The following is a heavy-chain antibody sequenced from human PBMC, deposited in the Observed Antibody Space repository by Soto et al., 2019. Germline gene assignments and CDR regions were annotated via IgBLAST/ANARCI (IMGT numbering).Heavy chain of an antibody. D-gene: IGHD6-13*01. V-gene: IGHV3-15*07. Sequence: GGSLRLSCAASGFTFSNAWMNWVRQAPGKGLEWVGRIKSETDGGTTDYAAPVKGRFTISRDDSKNTLYLQMNSLKTEDTAVYYCTKDLGSSWYGLFDYWGQGT. CDR2: IKSETDGGTT. J-gene: IGHJ4*02. CDR1: GFTFSNAW. CDR3: TKDLGSSWYGLFDY.